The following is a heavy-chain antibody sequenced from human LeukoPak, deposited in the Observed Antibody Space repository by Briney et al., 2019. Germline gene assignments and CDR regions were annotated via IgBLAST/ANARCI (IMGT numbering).Heavy chain of an antibody. Sequence: GWSLILSCAASGFRLSRYSMNWVRQAAGKGLEWVSYMSGDSDIIDYADSVKGRFTISRDNARNSLYLQMNSLRDEDTAVYYCVRGGPIDYWGQGTLFTVSS. CDR3: VRGGPIDY. CDR1: GFRLSRYS. J-gene: IGHJ4*02. CDR2: MSGDSDII. V-gene: IGHV3-48*02.